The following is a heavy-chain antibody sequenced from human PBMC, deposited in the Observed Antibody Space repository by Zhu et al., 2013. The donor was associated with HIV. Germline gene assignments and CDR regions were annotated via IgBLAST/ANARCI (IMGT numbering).Heavy chain of an antibody. J-gene: IGHJ4*02. CDR3: AREGQWLVHGGYYFDY. V-gene: IGHV1-46*01. Sequence: QVQLVQSGAEVKKPGASVKVSCKASGYTFTSYYMVWVRQAPGQGLEWMGVINPSGGSTSYEQKFQGRVTTIRDTSTSTVYMELSSLRSEDTAVYYCAREGQWLVHGGYYFDYWGQGTLVTVSS. D-gene: IGHD6-19*01. CDR2: INPSGGST. CDR1: GYTFTSYY.